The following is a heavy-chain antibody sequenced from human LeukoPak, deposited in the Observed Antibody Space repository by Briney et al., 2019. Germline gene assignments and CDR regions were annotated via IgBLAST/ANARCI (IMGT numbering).Heavy chain of an antibody. CDR2: VSGTSEYI. J-gene: IGHJ4*02. V-gene: IGHV3-21*06. Sequence: GGSLRLSCAASGFSFSTYSMIWVRQAPGKGLEWVSSVSGTSEYIYYADSVRGRFTISRDNAKNTVYLQMNSLRAEDTAVYYRARWYSSGWYSDYWGQGTLVTVSS. CDR3: ARWYSSGWYSDY. D-gene: IGHD6-19*01. CDR1: GFSFSTYS.